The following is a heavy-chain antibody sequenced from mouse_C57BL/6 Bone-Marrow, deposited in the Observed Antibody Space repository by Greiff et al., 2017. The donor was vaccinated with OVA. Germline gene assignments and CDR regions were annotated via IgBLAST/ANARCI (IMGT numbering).Heavy chain of an antibody. D-gene: IGHD1-1*01. Sequence: EVQLVESGPGLVKPSQSLSLTCSVTGYSITSGYYWNWIRQFPGNKLEWMGYISYDGSNNYNPSLKNRISITRDTSKNQFFLKLNSVTTEDTATYYCARALYGSSPFAYWGQGTLVTVSA. CDR2: ISYDGSN. V-gene: IGHV3-6*01. J-gene: IGHJ3*01. CDR1: GYSITSGYY. CDR3: ARALYGSSPFAY.